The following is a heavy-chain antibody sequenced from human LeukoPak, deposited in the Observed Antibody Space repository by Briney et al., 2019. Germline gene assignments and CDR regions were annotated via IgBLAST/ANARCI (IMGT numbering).Heavy chain of an antibody. CDR2: IIPIFGTA. D-gene: IGHD2-15*01. CDR1: GGTFSSYA. CDR3: ARADSRSQYNWFDP. V-gene: IGHV1-69*13. Sequence: SVTVSCKASGGTFSSYAISWVRQAPGQGLEWMGGIIPIFGTANYAQKIQGRVTITADESTSTAYMELSSLRSEDTAVYYCARADSRSQYNWFDPWGQGTLVTVSS. J-gene: IGHJ5*02.